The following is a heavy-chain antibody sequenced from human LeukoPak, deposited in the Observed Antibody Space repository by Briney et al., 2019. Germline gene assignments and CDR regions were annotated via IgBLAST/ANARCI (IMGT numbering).Heavy chain of an antibody. D-gene: IGHD5-24*01. CDR2: IIPIFGTA. CDR3: ARGRDGYGVFHDAFDI. V-gene: IGHV1-69*13. CDR1: GGTFSSYA. J-gene: IGHJ3*02. Sequence: GASVKVSCKASGGTFSSYAISWVRQAPGQGLEWMGGIIPIFGTANYAQKFQGRVTITADESTSTAYMELSSLRSEDTAVYYCARGRDGYGVFHDAFDIWVQGTMVTVSS.